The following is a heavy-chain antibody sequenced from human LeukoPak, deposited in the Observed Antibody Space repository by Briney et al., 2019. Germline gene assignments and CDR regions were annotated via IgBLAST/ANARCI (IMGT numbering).Heavy chain of an antibody. D-gene: IGHD2/OR15-2a*01. CDR2: SSESGDTT. V-gene: IGHV3-23*01. CDR3: AKGRPFLRNYFDY. Sequence: GGSLRLSCAASGFTFSNYAMSWVRQAPGKGLEWVSGSSESGDTTYHADSVKGRFTISRDNSKKTLYLQMNSLRVDDTAVYYCAKGRPFLRNYFDYWSQGALVTVSS. CDR1: GFTFSNYA. J-gene: IGHJ4*02.